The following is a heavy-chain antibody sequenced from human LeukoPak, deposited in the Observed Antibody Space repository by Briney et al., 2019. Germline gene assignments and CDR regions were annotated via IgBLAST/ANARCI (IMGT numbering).Heavy chain of an antibody. J-gene: IGHJ3*02. CDR1: GFTFRDYI. V-gene: IGHV3-11*01. Sequence: PGGSLRSSCAAPGFTFRDYIMSWNRQAPGKGQDRVAYTSRARNTRYYADSMKGRFTISRDNAKNSLYLQMNTLRAEDTAVYYCARATYDSSAVDAFDIWGQGTMVTVSP. D-gene: IGHD3-22*01. CDR2: TSRARNTR. CDR3: ARATYDSSAVDAFDI.